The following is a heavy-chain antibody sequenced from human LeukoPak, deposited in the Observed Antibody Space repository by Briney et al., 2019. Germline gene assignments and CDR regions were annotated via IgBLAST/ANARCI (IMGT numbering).Heavy chain of an antibody. CDR1: GYSFPNSW. V-gene: IGHV5-51*01. CDR2: IYPGDSDT. Sequence: GESLKISCKVSGYSFPNSWIGWVRQMPGKGLEWMGIIYPGDSDTRYSPSFQGQVTISADKSISTAYLQWSSLKASDTAMYYCARHPGYDPNWFDPWGQGTLVTVSS. J-gene: IGHJ5*02. D-gene: IGHD5-12*01. CDR3: ARHPGYDPNWFDP.